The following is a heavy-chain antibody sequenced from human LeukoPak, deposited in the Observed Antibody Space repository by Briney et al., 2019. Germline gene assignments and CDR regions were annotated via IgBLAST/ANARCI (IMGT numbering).Heavy chain of an antibody. D-gene: IGHD6-19*01. CDR2: ISYDGSNK. Sequence: GGSLRLSCAASGFTFSSYSMNWVRQAPGKGLEWVAVISYDGSNKYYADSVKGRFTISRDNSKNTLYLQMNSLGAEDTAVYYCAKDGKQWLVPNYWGQGTLVTVSS. V-gene: IGHV3-30*18. J-gene: IGHJ4*02. CDR3: AKDGKQWLVPNY. CDR1: GFTFSSYS.